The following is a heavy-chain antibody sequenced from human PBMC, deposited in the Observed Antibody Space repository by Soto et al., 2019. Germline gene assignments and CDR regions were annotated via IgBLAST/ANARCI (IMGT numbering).Heavy chain of an antibody. CDR3: AREPGLRATGYNGCDP. D-gene: IGHD3-10*01. CDR2: IIPILGIA. J-gene: IGHJ5*02. Sequence: QVQLVQSGAEVKKPGSSVKVSCKASGGTFSSYTISWVRQAPGQGLEWMGRIIPILGIANYAQKFQGRVTITADKSTSTAYMELSSLRSEDTAVYYCAREPGLRATGYNGCDPGGQGTLVTVSS. CDR1: GGTFSSYT. V-gene: IGHV1-69*08.